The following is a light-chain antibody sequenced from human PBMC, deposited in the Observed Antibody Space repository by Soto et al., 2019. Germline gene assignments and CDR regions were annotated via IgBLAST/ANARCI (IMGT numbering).Light chain of an antibody. CDR3: SSYAGSNNFV. CDR2: EVS. CDR1: SSDVGGYNY. V-gene: IGLV2-8*01. J-gene: IGLJ1*01. Sequence: QSSLTHPLSASGSPGQSLTIFCTGTSSDVGGYNYVSWYQQHPGKAPKLMIYEVSKRPSGVPDRFSGSKSGNTASLTVSGLQAEDEADYYCSSYAGSNNFVFGTGTKVTVL.